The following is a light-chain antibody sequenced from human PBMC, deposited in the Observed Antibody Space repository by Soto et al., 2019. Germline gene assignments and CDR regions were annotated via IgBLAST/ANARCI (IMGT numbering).Light chain of an antibody. CDR3: QQYNSYWT. Sequence: DIQMTQSPSTLSASVGDRVTITCRASQTISGSLAWYQQKPGKAPNLLIYDASSLESGVPSRFSGSESGTEFTLTISSLQPDDFATYYCQQYNSYWTFGQGTKVEIK. CDR1: QTISGS. CDR2: DAS. V-gene: IGKV1-5*01. J-gene: IGKJ1*01.